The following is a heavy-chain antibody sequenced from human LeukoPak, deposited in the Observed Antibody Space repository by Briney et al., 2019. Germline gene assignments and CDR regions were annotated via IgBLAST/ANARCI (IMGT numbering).Heavy chain of an antibody. J-gene: IGHJ4*02. V-gene: IGHV1-2*02. D-gene: IGHD3-22*01. CDR1: GYTFTCYY. Sequence: ASAKVSCKASGYTFTCYYMHWVRQAPGQGLEWMGWINPNSGGTNYAQKFQGRVTMTRDTSISTAYMELSRLRSDDTAVYYCAREDSSGYYAAFDYWGQGTLVTVSS. CDR2: INPNSGGT. CDR3: AREDSSGYYAAFDY.